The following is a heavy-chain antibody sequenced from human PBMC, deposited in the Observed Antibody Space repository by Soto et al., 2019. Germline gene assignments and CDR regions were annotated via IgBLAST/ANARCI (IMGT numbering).Heavy chain of an antibody. D-gene: IGHD4-4*01. Sequence: SGGSLRLSCAASGLPCSSYAINLLRQYTGTGLEWVSAISGSGGSTYYADSVKGRFTISRDNSKNTLYLQMNSLRAEDTAVYYCAKFILLIYSNFDAFDIWGQGTMVTVTS. CDR1: GLPCSSYA. CDR2: ISGSGGST. CDR3: AKFILLIYSNFDAFDI. V-gene: IGHV3-23*01. J-gene: IGHJ3*02.